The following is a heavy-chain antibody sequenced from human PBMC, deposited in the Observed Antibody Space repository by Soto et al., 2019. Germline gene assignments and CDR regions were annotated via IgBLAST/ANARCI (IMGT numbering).Heavy chain of an antibody. Sequence: GGSLRLSCEASGFTLTTYTMNWVRQASGKGLEWVSSITSSSGHIYYADSVKGRFTITRDNARNSLYLQMNSLRAEDTAVYYCVRERGLSSFYGMDVWGQGTTVTVSS. D-gene: IGHD3-10*01. J-gene: IGHJ6*02. CDR2: ITSSSGHI. V-gene: IGHV3-21*01. CDR1: GFTLTTYT. CDR3: VRERGLSSFYGMDV.